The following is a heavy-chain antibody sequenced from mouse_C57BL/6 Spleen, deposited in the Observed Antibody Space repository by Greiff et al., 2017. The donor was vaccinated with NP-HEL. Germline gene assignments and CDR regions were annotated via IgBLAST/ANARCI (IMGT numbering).Heavy chain of an antibody. CDR1: GYSITSGYY. CDR3: ARDGDRGAMDY. Sequence: DVKLQESGPGLVKPSQSLSLTCSVTGYSITSGYYWNWIRQFPGNKLEWMGYISYDGSNNYNPSLKNRIPITRDTSKNQFFLKLNAVTTEDTATYYCARDGDRGAMDYWGQGTSVTVSS. V-gene: IGHV3-6*01. J-gene: IGHJ4*01. CDR2: ISYDGSN.